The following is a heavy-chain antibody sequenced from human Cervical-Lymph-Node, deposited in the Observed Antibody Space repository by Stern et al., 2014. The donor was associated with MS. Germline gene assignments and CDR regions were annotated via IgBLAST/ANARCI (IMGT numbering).Heavy chain of an antibody. CDR1: GYTFTTYW. Sequence: EVQLVESGAEVKKPGESLAISCECSGYTFTTYWIGWVRQVPGKGLEWMGSIYPGDSDTTYNPAIEGQVTLSADKSSSTPPLQWSSRRARDPAVYYCARGIWSFDLWGQGTLVTVSS. CDR3: ARGIWSFDL. D-gene: IGHD2-15*01. CDR2: IYPGDSDT. J-gene: IGHJ5*02. V-gene: IGHV5-51*01.